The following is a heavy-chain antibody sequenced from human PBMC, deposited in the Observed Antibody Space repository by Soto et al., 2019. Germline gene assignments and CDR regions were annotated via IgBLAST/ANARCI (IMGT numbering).Heavy chain of an antibody. CDR1: GYTFTSYD. CDR3: ARANWNDEQPDFDY. D-gene: IGHD1-20*01. CDR2: MNPKSGNT. J-gene: IGHJ4*02. Sequence: QVQLVQSGAEVKKPGASVKVSCKASGYTFTSYDINWVRQATGQGLEWMGWMNPKSGNTGQAQKFQGRVTMTRNTSISTAYMELSSLRSEDTAVYYCARANWNDEQPDFDYWGQGTLVTVSS. V-gene: IGHV1-8*01.